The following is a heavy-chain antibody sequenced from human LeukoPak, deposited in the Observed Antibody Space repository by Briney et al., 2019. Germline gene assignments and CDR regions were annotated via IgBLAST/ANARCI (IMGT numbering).Heavy chain of an antibody. CDR2: IYYSGST. CDR3: AREVVYYDSSGYAFDI. J-gene: IGHJ3*02. CDR1: GGSISSYY. D-gene: IGHD3-22*01. V-gene: IGHV4-59*01. Sequence: SETLSLTCTVSGGSISSYYGSWVRQPPGKGLEWIGYIYYSGSTNYNPSLKSRVTISVDTSKNQFSLKLSSVTAADTAVYYCAREVVYYDSSGYAFDIWGQGTMVTVSS.